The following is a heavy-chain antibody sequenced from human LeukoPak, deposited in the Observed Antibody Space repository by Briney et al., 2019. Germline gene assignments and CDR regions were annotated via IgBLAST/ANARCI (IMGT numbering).Heavy chain of an antibody. V-gene: IGHV7-4-1*02. CDR3: ARRGGPWFGESQNWFDP. J-gene: IGHJ5*02. Sequence: ASVKVSCKASGGTFSSYAISWVRQAPGQGLEWMGWINTNTGNPTYAQGFTGRFVFSLDTSVSTAYLQISSLKAEDTAVYYCARRGGPWFGESQNWFDPWGQGTLVTVSS. CDR2: INTNTGNP. CDR1: GGTFSSYA. D-gene: IGHD3-10*01.